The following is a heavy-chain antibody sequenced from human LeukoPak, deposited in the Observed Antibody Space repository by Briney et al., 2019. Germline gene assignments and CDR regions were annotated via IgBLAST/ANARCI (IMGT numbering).Heavy chain of an antibody. J-gene: IGHJ6*02. V-gene: IGHV4-59*08. CDR2: IYCSGST. CDR3: ARTSLRSFYGMDV. CDR1: GGSISSYY. D-gene: IGHD2-15*01. Sequence: SETLSLTCTVSGGSISSYYWSWIRQPPGKGLEWIGYIYCSGSTNYNPSLKSRVTISVDTSKNQFSLKLSSVTAADTAVYYCARTSLRSFYGMDVWGQGTTVTVSS.